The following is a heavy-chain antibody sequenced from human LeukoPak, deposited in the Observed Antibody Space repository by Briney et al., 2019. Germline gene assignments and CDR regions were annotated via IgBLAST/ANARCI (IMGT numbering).Heavy chain of an antibody. CDR2: IIPIFGTA. V-gene: IGHV1-69*06. CDR1: GYTLTELS. Sequence: ASVKVSCKVSGYTLTELSMHWVRQAPGQGLEWMGGIIPIFGTANYAQKFQGRVTITADKSTSTAYMELSSLRSEDTAVYYCAREGAGFSSYYYMDVWGKGTTVTVSS. D-gene: IGHD6-19*01. J-gene: IGHJ6*03. CDR3: AREGAGFSSYYYMDV.